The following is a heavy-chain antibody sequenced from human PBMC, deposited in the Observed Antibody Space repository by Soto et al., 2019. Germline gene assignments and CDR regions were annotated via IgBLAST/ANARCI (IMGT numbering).Heavy chain of an antibody. V-gene: IGHV5-10-1*01. J-gene: IGHJ6*02. CDR2: IDPIDSKT. CDR1: GYNFDTYW. Sequence: GESLKISCKGSGYNFDTYWINWVRQTPGKGLEWMGRIDPIDSKTKYSPSLEGHITISVDKTISTTYLQWSSLKASDTAIYYCAIRMEAEGGYYYYAFDVWGQGTAVTVSS. D-gene: IGHD6-13*01. CDR3: AIRMEAEGGYYYYAFDV.